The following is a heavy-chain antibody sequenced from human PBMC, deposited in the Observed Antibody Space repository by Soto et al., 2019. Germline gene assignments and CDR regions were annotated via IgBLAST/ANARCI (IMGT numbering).Heavy chain of an antibody. Sequence: QVQLQQWGAGLLKPSETLSLTCAVYGGSFSGYYWSWIRQPPGKGLEWIGEINHSGSTNYNPSLKSRVTISVDTSKNQFSLKQSSVTAADTAVYYCARVDAVVKSDYWGQGTLVTVSS. V-gene: IGHV4-34*01. CDR3: ARVDAVVKSDY. J-gene: IGHJ4*02. D-gene: IGHD2-15*01. CDR2: INHSGST. CDR1: GGSFSGYY.